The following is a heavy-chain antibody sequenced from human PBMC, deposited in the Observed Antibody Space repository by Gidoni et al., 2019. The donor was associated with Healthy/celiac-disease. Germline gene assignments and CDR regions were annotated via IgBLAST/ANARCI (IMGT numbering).Heavy chain of an antibody. D-gene: IGHD3-16*01. CDR1: GFTFISYA. CDR3: AKWAVGFYYYYYGMDV. CDR2: ISGSGGST. J-gene: IGHJ6*02. Sequence: EVQLLESGGGLVQPGGSLRLSCAASGFTFISYAMSWVRQAPGKGLEWVSAISGSGGSTYYADSVKGRFTISRDNSKNTLYLQMNSLRAEDTAVYYCAKWAVGFYYYYYGMDVWGQGTTVTVSS. V-gene: IGHV3-23*01.